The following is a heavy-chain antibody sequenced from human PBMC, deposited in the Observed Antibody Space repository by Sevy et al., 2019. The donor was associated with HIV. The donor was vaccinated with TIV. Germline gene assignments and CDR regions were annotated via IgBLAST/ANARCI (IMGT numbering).Heavy chain of an antibody. CDR1: IFTFNIYG. J-gene: IGHJ3*02. D-gene: IGHD3-16*01. CDR3: TRETTYYDASGPVPGDI. Sequence: GWSLRLSCAASIFTFNIYGMQWVRQAPGKGLEWVAYMRKDGLTTYYADSVKGGFTISRDSSKNTLYLQMNSLRIEDAALYYCTRETTYYDASGPVPGDIWGQGTMVTVSS. V-gene: IGHV3-30*02. CDR2: MRKDGLTT.